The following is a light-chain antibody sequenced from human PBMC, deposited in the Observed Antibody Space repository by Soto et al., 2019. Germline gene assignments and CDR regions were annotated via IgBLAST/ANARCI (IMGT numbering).Light chain of an antibody. Sequence: EIVVTQAPGTLSLSPGERATLSCRASQRVSSRNLAGYQQKPGQAPRLLIYGASSRATGIPDRFSGSGSGTNFTLTISRLEPEDFAVYYCQQYGSSPRTFGQGTKVEI. CDR1: QRVSSRN. J-gene: IGKJ1*01. CDR3: QQYGSSPRT. CDR2: GAS. V-gene: IGKV3-20*01.